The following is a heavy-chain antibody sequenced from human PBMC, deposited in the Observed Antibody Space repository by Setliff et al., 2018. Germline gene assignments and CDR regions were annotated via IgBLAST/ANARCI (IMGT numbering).Heavy chain of an antibody. CDR3: AARCSSTSCRYYYGSGSSVPLDY. D-gene: IGHD3-10*01. CDR2: INPSGGYT. CDR1: GHTFTSYF. J-gene: IGHJ4*02. V-gene: IGHV1-46*01. Sequence: ASVKVSCKASGHTFTSYFMQWVRQAPGQGLEWMGMINPSGGYTIYAQKFQGRVTITADESTSTAYMELSSLRSEDTAVYYCAARCSSTSCRYYYGSGSSVPLDYWGQGTLVTVSS.